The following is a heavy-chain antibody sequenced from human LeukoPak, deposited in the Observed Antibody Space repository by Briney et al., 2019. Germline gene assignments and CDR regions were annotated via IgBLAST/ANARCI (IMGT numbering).Heavy chain of an antibody. CDR3: ARDPFDSGAYGAFDL. V-gene: IGHV3-7*01. CDR2: IKQDGSDK. J-gene: IGHJ3*01. Sequence: GGSLRLSCAVSGFTFRNSWMTWVRQAPGKGLEWVAHIKQDGSDKQYVDSVKGRFTVSRDNAENSLYLQMNSLRAEDTGIYYCARDPFDSGAYGAFDLWGRGTLVTVSS. D-gene: IGHD3-22*01. CDR1: GFTFRNSW.